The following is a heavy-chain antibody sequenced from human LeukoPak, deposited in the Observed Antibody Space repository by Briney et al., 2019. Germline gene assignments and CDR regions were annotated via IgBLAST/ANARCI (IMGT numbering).Heavy chain of an antibody. D-gene: IGHD3-22*01. Sequence: ASVKVSCKVSGYTLTELSMHWVRQAPGKGLEWMGGFDPVDGETIYAQKFQGRVTMTEDTSTDTAYMELSSLRSEDTAVYYCATVRAYDYDSSGYYDYWGQGTLVTVSS. J-gene: IGHJ4*02. CDR2: FDPVDGET. CDR1: GYTLTELS. V-gene: IGHV1-24*01. CDR3: ATVRAYDYDSSGYYDY.